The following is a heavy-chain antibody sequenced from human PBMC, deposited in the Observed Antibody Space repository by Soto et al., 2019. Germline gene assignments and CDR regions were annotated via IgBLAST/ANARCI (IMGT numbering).Heavy chain of an antibody. CDR3: TRIAYNYGPGDY. CDR1: GFTFSDHY. CDR2: SRNKANSFST. V-gene: IGHV3-72*01. Sequence: GGSLRLSCEVSGFTFSDHYMDWVRQAPGKGLEWVGRSRNKANSFSTAYAPSVKGRFTISRDDSKSSLYLQMDSLKTDDTAVYYCTRIAYNYGPGDYWGQGTLVTVSS. J-gene: IGHJ4*02. D-gene: IGHD2-21*01.